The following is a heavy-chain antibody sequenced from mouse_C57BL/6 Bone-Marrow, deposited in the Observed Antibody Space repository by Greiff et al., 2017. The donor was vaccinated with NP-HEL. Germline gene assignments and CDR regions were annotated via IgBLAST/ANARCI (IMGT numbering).Heavy chain of an antibody. CDR1: GYSITRDY. CDR2: ISYSGST. J-gene: IGHJ4*01. V-gene: IGHV3-8*01. D-gene: IGHD2-2*01. CDR3: ARSPLWLRRNYYAMDY. Sequence: DVHLVESGPGLAKPSQTLSLTCSVTGYSITRDYWNWIRKFPGNKLEYMGYISYSGSTYYNPSLKSRISITRDTSKNQYYLQLNSVTTEDTATYYCARSPLWLRRNYYAMDYWGQGTSVTVSS.